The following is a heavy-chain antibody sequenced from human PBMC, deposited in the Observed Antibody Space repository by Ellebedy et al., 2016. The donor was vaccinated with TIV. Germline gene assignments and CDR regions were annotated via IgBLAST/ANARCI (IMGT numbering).Heavy chain of an antibody. CDR2: INISRRNV. V-gene: IGHV3-48*04. J-gene: IGHJ5*02. CDR1: GFTFSTYP. D-gene: IGHD6-13*01. CDR3: ASQGAAAGHPFDN. Sequence: GESLKISCAASGFTFSTYPMTWVRQAPGKGLEWVSYINISRRNVYYADHVQGRFLISRDDARNSLYLQMNGLRVDDTAVYYCASQGAAAGHPFDNWGQGTPVTVSS.